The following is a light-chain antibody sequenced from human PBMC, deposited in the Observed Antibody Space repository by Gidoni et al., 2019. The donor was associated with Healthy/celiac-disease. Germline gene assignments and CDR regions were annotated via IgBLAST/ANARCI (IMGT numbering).Light chain of an antibody. V-gene: IGKV3-20*01. CDR3: QRYGSSPSKT. Sequence: IVLTQSPGTLSLSPCERATLSCRASQSVSSSYLAWYQQKPGQAPRLLIYGASSRATGIPDRFSGSGSGTDFTLTISRLEPEDFAVYYCQRYGSSPSKTFXXXTKLEIK. J-gene: IGKJ2*01. CDR1: QSVSSSY. CDR2: GAS.